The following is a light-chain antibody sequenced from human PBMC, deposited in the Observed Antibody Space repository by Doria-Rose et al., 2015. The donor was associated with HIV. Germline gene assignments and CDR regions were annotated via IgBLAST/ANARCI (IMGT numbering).Light chain of an antibody. J-gene: IGKJ3*01. Sequence: VLTQYPESLGMSLGERATLNCKSNQSLLYTSKNYLAWYQQKPGQPPKLLIYWASTRQSGVPARFSGSGSGTDFTLTISSLEAEDVAVYYCQQYYDTPSFGPGTTVDIK. V-gene: IGKV4-1*01. CDR1: QSLLYTSKNY. CDR3: QQYYDTPS. CDR2: WAS.